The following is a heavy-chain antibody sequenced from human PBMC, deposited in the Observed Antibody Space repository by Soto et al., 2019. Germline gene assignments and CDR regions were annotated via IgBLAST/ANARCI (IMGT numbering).Heavy chain of an antibody. V-gene: IGHV3-23*01. J-gene: IGHJ4*02. CDR3: AKVGPVMITFGGVIDLYYFDY. Sequence: EVQLLESGGGLVQPGGSLGLSCAASGFTFSSYAMSWVRQAPGKGLEWVSAISGSGGSTYYADSVKGRFTISRDNSKNTLYLQMNSLRAEDTAVYYCAKVGPVMITFGGVIDLYYFDYWGQGTLVTVSS. CDR1: GFTFSSYA. CDR2: ISGSGGST. D-gene: IGHD3-16*02.